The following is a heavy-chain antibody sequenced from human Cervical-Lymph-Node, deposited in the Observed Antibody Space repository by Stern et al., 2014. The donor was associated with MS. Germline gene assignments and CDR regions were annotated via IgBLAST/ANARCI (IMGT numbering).Heavy chain of an antibody. J-gene: IGHJ4*02. Sequence: VPLVESGSELKKPGASVKISCKASGYTFPNYAMNWVRQAPGPGLEWMGCINTDTGDPKYCQGFPGRFVFFLDTSVSTAYLQISSLKTEDTAVYYCARVPPIHDILDYWGQGTLVSVSS. CDR2: INTDTGDP. CDR1: GYTFPNYA. D-gene: IGHD3-9*01. CDR3: ARVPPIHDILDY. V-gene: IGHV7-4-1*02.